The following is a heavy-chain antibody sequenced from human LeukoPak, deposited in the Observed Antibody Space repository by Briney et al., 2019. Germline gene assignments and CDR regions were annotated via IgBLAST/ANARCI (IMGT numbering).Heavy chain of an antibody. CDR2: SKSKTDGGTT. Sequence: GGSLRLSCAASGFTFSNAWMSWVRQAPGKGMEWVGRSKSKTDGGTTDYAAPVKGRFTISRDDSKNTLYLQMNSLKTEDTAVYYCTTDLHSGYEGRGDYYYYYMDVWGKGTTVTVSS. CDR1: GFTFSNAW. CDR3: TTDLHSGYEGRGDYYYYYMDV. V-gene: IGHV3-15*01. D-gene: IGHD5-12*01. J-gene: IGHJ6*03.